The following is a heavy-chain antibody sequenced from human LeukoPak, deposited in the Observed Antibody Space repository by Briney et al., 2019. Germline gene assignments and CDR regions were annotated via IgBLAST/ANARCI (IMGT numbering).Heavy chain of an antibody. V-gene: IGHV3-30*03. Sequence: PGGSLRLSCAASGFTFSSYGMHWVRQAPGKGLEWVAVISYDGSNKYYADSVKGRFTISRDNAKNSLYLQMNSLRAEDTAVYYCARWTNVLRYFAAFDYWGQGTLVTVSS. CDR1: GFTFSSYG. J-gene: IGHJ4*02. CDR2: ISYDGSNK. D-gene: IGHD3-9*01. CDR3: ARWTNVLRYFAAFDY.